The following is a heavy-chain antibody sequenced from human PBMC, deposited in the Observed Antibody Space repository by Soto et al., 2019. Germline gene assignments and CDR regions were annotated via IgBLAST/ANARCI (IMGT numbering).Heavy chain of an antibody. J-gene: IGHJ4*02. V-gene: IGHV4-59*08. CDR2: IFYTGAT. Sequence: QVQLQESGPGLVKPSETLSLTCTVSGASMMSYYWSWIRQPPGKGLEWIGFIFYTGATEYNPSLKSRVTLSVDMSKNQFSLNLSSVTAADSAVYYCAGLDIWTADYWGQGTLVTVSP. D-gene: IGHD3-9*01. CDR3: AGLDIWTADY. CDR1: GASMMSYY.